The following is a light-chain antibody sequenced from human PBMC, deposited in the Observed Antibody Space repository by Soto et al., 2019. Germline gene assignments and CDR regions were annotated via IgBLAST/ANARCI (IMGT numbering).Light chain of an antibody. CDR1: SSDIGSYNA. CDR2: DVF. J-gene: IGLJ2*01. Sequence: QSAPTQPRSVSGSPGHSVTISCFGTSSDIGSYNAVSWYQQHPGKAPKLIIFDVFERPSGVPDRFSGSKSGNSASLTISGLQAEDESDYYCSSFAPSYRVIFGGGTKLTVL. CDR3: SSFAPSYRVI. V-gene: IGLV2-11*01.